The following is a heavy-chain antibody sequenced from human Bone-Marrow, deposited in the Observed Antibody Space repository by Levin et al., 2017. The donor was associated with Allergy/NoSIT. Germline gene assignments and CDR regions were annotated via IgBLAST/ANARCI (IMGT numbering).Heavy chain of an antibody. J-gene: IGHJ6*02. CDR1: TGSIIGYF. CDR2: FSLSGNT. Sequence: SETLSLTCTVSTGSIIGYFWSWIRQSPGKGLEWLGCFSLSGNTNYNPSLKSRLTISVDTSRNRFFLNLNSVTAAATAAYYCARGPPTSEQTALPPSPCGMDVWGQGATVTVSS. V-gene: IGHV4-59*01. CDR3: ARGPPTSEQTALPPSPCGMDV. D-gene: IGHD2-2*01.